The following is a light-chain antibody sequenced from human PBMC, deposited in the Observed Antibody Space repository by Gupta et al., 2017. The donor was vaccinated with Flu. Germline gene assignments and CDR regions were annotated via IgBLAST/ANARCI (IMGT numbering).Light chain of an antibody. CDR3: RQSIKLPWT. V-gene: IGKV2D-29*01. J-gene: IGKJ1*01. CDR1: QSLLHSDGKTY. CDR2: EGS. Sequence: DIVLTQTPLSLSVTPGQPASISCKSSQSLLHSDGKTYLFWHLQRSGQPPQLLIYEGSNRFSGVPDRFSGSGSGTDFTLKISRVEAEDVGVYYCRQSIKLPWTFGQGTKVEIK.